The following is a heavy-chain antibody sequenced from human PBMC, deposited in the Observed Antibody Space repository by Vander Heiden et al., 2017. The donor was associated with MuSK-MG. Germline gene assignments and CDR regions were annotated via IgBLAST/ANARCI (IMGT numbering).Heavy chain of an antibody. V-gene: IGHV4-34*01. CDR3: ARGVSSGALDY. J-gene: IGHJ4*02. CDR1: GGSLSGYY. CDR2: VNHSGST. D-gene: IGHD6-19*01. Sequence: QVQLQQWGAGLMKPSETLSLTCAVHGGSLSGYYWSWIRQFPGKGLEWIGEVNHSGSTTYKPSLKSRVTISVDTSKNQFSLKLSSVTAADTAVYYCARGVSSGALDYWGQGTLVTVSS.